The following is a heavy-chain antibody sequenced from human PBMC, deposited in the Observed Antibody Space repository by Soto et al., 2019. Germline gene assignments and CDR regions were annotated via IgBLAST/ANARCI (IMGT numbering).Heavy chain of an antibody. CDR1: GDSVTSHY. D-gene: IGHD5-12*01. J-gene: IGHJ5*02. CDR2: MYYTGSS. CDR3: ARDSGYDLATYNWFDP. V-gene: IGHV4-59*02. Sequence: SETLALTCSLSGDSVTSHYLTWIRQSPEKGLEWIGYMYYTGSSHYNPSLKSRVTISVDTSKNQFSLKLSSVTAADTAVYYCARDSGYDLATYNWFDPWGQGTLVTVSS.